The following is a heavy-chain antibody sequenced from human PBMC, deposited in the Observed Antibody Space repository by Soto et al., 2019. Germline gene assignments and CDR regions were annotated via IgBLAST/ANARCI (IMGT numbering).Heavy chain of an antibody. CDR2: IYHRGGT. V-gene: IGHV4-31*02. CDR3: ARAPGRMMNALRYYYGLDV. CDR1: GGSNSSGGYY. D-gene: IGHD2-8*01. J-gene: IGHJ6*02. Sequence: QVQLQESGPGLVKPSETLSFTCNVSGGSNSSGGYYWSWIRQLPGKGLEWIGYIYHRGGTYYNPAHKRRITISVDTSKNTFSLKMTSVTAADTAVYFCARAPGRMMNALRYYYGLDVWGQGTTVTVSS.